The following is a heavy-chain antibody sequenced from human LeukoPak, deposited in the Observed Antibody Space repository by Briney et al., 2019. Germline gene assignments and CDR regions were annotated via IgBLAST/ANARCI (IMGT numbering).Heavy chain of an antibody. CDR2: IWYDGSNK. V-gene: IGHV3-33*01. CDR3: ASALTPGVVGFDY. CDR1: GFTFSSYG. Sequence: GGSLRFYCAASGFTFSSYGMHWVRQAPGKGLEGVAVIWYDGSNKYYADSVKGRFTISRDNSKNTLYLQMNSLRAEDTAVYYCASALTPGVVGFDYWGQGTLVTVSS. J-gene: IGHJ4*02.